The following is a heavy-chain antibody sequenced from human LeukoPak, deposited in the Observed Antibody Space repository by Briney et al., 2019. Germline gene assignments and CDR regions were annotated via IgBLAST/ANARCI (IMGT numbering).Heavy chain of an antibody. CDR3: ARVVSQLIPPNTPYYGSGSYYNVFAFWGLGLRFGSDLNYYYYYYMDV. CDR1: GGSISSSNW. V-gene: IGHV4-4*02. D-gene: IGHD3-10*01. CDR2: IYHSGST. Sequence: KSSETLPLTCTVSGGSISSSNWWSWVRQPPGQGLEWIGEIYHSGSTNYNPSLKSRVTISVDKSKNQFSLKLSSVTAADTAVYYCARVVSQLIPPNTPYYGSGSYYNVFAFWGLGLRFGSDLNYYYYYYMDVWGKGTTVTVSS. J-gene: IGHJ6*03.